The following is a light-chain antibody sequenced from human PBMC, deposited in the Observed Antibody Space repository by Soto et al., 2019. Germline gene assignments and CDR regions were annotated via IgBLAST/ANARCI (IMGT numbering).Light chain of an antibody. V-gene: IGKV3-20*01. Sequence: EILLPQLHGTPSLSPGERATLFCRASQSVSSSYLAWYQQKPGQAPRLLIYGASSRATGIPDRFSGSGSGTDFTLTISRLEPEDFAVYYCQQYGSSGWTFGQGTKVDIK. J-gene: IGKJ1*01. CDR3: QQYGSSGWT. CDR1: QSVSSSY. CDR2: GAS.